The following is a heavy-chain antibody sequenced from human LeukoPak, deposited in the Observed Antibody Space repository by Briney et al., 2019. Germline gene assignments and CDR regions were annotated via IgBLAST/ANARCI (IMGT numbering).Heavy chain of an antibody. D-gene: IGHD3-3*01. V-gene: IGHV3-49*04. CDR3: TGEDWSGNPIRSYYGMDV. J-gene: IGHJ6*02. CDR1: GFTFGDYA. CDR2: IRSKAYGGTT. Sequence: PGGSLRLSCTASGFTFGDYAMSWVRQAPGKGLEWVGFIRSKAYGGTTEYAASVKGRFTISRDDSKSIAYLQMNSLKTEDTAVYYCTGEDWSGNPIRSYYGMDVWGQGTTVTVSS.